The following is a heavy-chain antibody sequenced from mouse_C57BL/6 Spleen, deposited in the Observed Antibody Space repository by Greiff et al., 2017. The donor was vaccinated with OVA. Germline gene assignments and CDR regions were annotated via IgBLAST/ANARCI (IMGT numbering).Heavy chain of an antibody. J-gene: IGHJ2*01. Sequence: VQLQQSGAELVKPGASVKLSCKASGYTFTEYTIHWVKQRTGQGLEWIGWFYPGSGSIKYNEKFKDKATLTADKSSSTVYMELSRLTSEDSAVYFWARHEETVVARRYYFDYWGQGTTLTVSS. D-gene: IGHD1-1*01. CDR3: ARHEETVVARRYYFDY. CDR1: GYTFTEYT. V-gene: IGHV1-62-2*01. CDR2: FYPGSGSI.